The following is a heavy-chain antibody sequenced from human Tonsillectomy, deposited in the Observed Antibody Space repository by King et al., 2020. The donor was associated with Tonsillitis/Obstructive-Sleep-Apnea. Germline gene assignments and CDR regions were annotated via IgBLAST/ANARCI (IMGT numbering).Heavy chain of an antibody. Sequence: QLQESGPGLVKPSETLSLTCTVSGGSISSYYWSWIRQPPGKGLEWIGYIYYSGSTNYNPSLKSRVTISVDTSKNQFSLKLSPVTAADTAVYYCARYWSIVDDYGDHGQYNWFDPWGQGTLVTVSS. CDR3: ARYWSIVDDYGDHGQYNWFDP. J-gene: IGHJ5*02. V-gene: IGHV4-59*01. D-gene: IGHD4-17*01. CDR1: GGSISSYY. CDR2: IYYSGST.